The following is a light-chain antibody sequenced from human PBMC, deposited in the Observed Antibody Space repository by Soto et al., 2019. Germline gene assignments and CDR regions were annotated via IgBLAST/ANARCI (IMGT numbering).Light chain of an antibody. CDR1: QSVSNSY. CDR2: GAS. CDR3: QQSGSSPQT. Sequence: EIVLTQSPGTLSLSPGERATLSCRASQSVSNSYLAWYQQKPGQAPRLLIYGASSRATGIPDRFSGSGSGTDFTLTISRLEPEDFAVYYCQQSGSSPQTFGQGTKVEIK. V-gene: IGKV3-20*01. J-gene: IGKJ1*01.